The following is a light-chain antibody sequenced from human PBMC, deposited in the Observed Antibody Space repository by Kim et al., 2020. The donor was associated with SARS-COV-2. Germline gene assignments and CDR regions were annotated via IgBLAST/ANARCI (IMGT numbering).Light chain of an antibody. CDR2: QHT. Sequence: QGTTANYSSPGDNLENNNQYMSWYQQKPGRSPMLVKYQHTRRPSGIPERFSGSNSGNTATLTISGTHEMDEAHYYCQAWDNITAVFGGGTQLTAL. CDR1: NLENNNQY. CDR3: QAWDNITAV. J-gene: IGLJ2*01. V-gene: IGLV3-1*01.